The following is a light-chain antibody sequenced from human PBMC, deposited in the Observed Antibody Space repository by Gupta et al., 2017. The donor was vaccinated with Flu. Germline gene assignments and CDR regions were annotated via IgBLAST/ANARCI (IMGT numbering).Light chain of an antibody. CDR2: GAS. V-gene: IGKV3D-15*01. J-gene: IGKJ2*01. Sequence: EIVMTQSPATLSVSPGARATLSCRANQSVSSNLAWYLQKPGQAPRLLIYGASTRATGIPARFSGSGSGTEFTLTISSRQSEDFAVYYCQQYNNWPPYTFGQGTKLEIK. CDR1: QSVSSN. CDR3: QQYNNWPPYT.